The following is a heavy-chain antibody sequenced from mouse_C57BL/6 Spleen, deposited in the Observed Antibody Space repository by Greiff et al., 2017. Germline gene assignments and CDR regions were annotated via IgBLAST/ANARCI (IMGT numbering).Heavy chain of an antibody. CDR3: ARDFYDGYSHYYAMDY. CDR1: GYTFTSYW. J-gene: IGHJ4*01. Sequence: VQLQQPGAELVRPGSSVKLSCKASGYTFTSYWMHWVKQRPIQGLEWIGNIDPSDSETHYNQKFKDKATLTVDKSSSTAYMQLSSLTSEDSAVYYCARDFYDGYSHYYAMDYWGQGTSVTVSS. CDR2: IDPSDSET. V-gene: IGHV1-52*01. D-gene: IGHD2-3*01.